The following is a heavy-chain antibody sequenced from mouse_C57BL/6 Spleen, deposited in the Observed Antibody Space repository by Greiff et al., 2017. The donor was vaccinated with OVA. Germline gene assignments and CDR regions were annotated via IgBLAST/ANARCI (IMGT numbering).Heavy chain of an antibody. D-gene: IGHD1-1*01. CDR3: ATITTVVADWYFDV. Sequence: EVQLQQSGPELVKPGASVKISCKASGYTFTDYYMNWVKQSHGKSLEWIGDINPNNGGTSYNQKFKGKATLTVDKSSSTAYMELRSLTSEDSAVYYCATITTVVADWYFDVWGTGTTVTVSS. J-gene: IGHJ1*03. CDR1: GYTFTDYY. V-gene: IGHV1-26*01. CDR2: INPNNGGT.